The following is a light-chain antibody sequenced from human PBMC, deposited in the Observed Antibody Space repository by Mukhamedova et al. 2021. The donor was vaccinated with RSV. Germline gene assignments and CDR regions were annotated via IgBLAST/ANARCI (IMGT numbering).Light chain of an antibody. V-gene: IGKV1-5*03. CDR3: QQYSHYVT. J-gene: IGKJ2*01. Sequence: WYQRRVHGKAPKLLIYAASNLQSGVPSRFSGSGSATEFTLTISNLQPDDIATYYCQQYSHYVTFGQGTGLEI. CDR2: AAS.